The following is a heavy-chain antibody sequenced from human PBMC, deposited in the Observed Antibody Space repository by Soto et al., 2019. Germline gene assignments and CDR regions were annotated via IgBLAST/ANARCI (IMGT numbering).Heavy chain of an antibody. CDR3: SRLRDTYFFDS. V-gene: IGHV4-31*03. D-gene: IGHD3-10*01. CDR1: CDSMTTIGYY. CDR2: IYHTGST. Sequence: SETLSLTCSVSCDSMTTIGYYWSWVRQHPGKGLEWIGYIYHTGSTYYNPSLKSRVTISLDTSKQQFSLNLTSVTAADTAVYYCSRLRDTYFFDSWGQGTLVTVSS. J-gene: IGHJ4*02.